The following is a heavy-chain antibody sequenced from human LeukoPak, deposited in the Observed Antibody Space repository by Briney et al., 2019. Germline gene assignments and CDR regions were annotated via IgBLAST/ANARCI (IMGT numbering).Heavy chain of an antibody. Sequence: GGSLRLSCAASGFTFSSYSMNWVRQAPGKGLEWVSSISFSGGSTYYADSVKGRFTISRDNSKNTLYLQMNSLRAEDTAVYYCAKAIVGATSRNYFDYWGQGTLVTVSS. CDR1: GFTFSSYS. CDR2: ISFSGGST. J-gene: IGHJ4*02. CDR3: AKAIVGATSRNYFDY. V-gene: IGHV3-23*01. D-gene: IGHD1-26*01.